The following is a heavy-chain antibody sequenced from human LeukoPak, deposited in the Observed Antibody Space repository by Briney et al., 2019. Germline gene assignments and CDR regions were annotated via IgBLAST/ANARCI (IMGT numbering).Heavy chain of an antibody. V-gene: IGHV4-59*11. CDR1: DDSFSSHY. D-gene: IGHD4-17*01. Sequence: SETLSLTCAVSDDSFSSHYWTWIRQPPGKGLEWIGYISYIGTTNYNPSLKSRVTVSIDTSKNQFSLKLSSVTAADTAVYYCARDLVTVTKGFDIWGQGTMVSVSS. CDR3: ARDLVTVTKGFDI. CDR2: ISYIGTT. J-gene: IGHJ3*02.